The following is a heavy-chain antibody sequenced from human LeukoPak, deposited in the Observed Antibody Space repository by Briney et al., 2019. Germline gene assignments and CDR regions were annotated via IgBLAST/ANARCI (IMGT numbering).Heavy chain of an antibody. CDR1: GFSFEDYA. V-gene: IGHV3-9*01. J-gene: IGHJ4*02. Sequence: GRSLRLSCAASGFSFEDYAMNWVRQAPGKGLEWVSGISWSGANVDYVDSVKGRFTISRDNSKNTLYLQMNSLRAEDTAVYYCAKDALPGYSYGYGTALDYWGQGTLVTVSS. D-gene: IGHD5-18*01. CDR3: AKDALPGYSYGYGTALDY. CDR2: ISWSGANV.